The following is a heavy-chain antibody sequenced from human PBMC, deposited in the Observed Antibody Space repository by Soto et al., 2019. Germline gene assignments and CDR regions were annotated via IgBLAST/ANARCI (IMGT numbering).Heavy chain of an antibody. Sequence: QVQLVQSGAEVKKPGSSVKVSCKASGGTFSSYAISWVRQAPGQGLEWMGGIIPIFGTANYAQKFQGRVTITADKSTSTAYMELSSLRSEDTAVDDCAREPVCSSSFRGYYYYGMDVWGQGTTVTVSS. V-gene: IGHV1-69*06. CDR2: IIPIFGTA. J-gene: IGHJ6*02. CDR3: AREPVCSSSFRGYYYYGMDV. D-gene: IGHD6-6*01. CDR1: GGTFSSYA.